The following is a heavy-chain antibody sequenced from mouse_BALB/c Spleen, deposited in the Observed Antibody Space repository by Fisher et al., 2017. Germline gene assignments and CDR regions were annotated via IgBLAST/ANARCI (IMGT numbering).Heavy chain of an antibody. D-gene: IGHD2-14*01. J-gene: IGHJ4*01. CDR3: ARQIYRYPFAMDY. Sequence: RFTISRDNAKNTLYLQMSSLKSEDTAMYYCARQIYRYPFAMDYWGQGTSVTVSS. V-gene: IGHV5-6*01.